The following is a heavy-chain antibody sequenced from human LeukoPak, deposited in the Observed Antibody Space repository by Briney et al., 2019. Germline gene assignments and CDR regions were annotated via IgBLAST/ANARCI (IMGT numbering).Heavy chain of an antibody. CDR3: ARDGLGIEVDGDYCFGNDH. CDR2: IHYSGST. Sequence: PSETLSLMYTLSGGFCSWCYWLWIRQPPGKGLEWIGYIHYSGSTTYNPSLKSRVTISIDTSKNQFSLSLKSVTAADTAVYYCARDGLGIEVDGDYCFGNDHWGQGTTVTVS. CDR1: GGFCSWCY. V-gene: IGHV4-59*01. D-gene: IGHD6-19*01. J-gene: IGHJ6*02.